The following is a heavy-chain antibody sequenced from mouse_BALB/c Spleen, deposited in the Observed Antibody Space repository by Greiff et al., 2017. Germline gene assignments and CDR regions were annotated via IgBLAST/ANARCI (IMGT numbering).Heavy chain of an antibody. Sequence: EVHLVESGGGLVKPGGSLKLSCAASGFTFSSYAMSWVRQSPEKRLEWVAEISSGGSYTYYPDTVTGRFTISRDNAKNTLYLEMSSLRSEDTAMYYCARNYGNYAMDYWGQGTSVTVSS. CDR3: ARNYGNYAMDY. V-gene: IGHV5-9-4*01. D-gene: IGHD2-1*01. J-gene: IGHJ4*01. CDR1: GFTFSSYA. CDR2: ISSGGSYT.